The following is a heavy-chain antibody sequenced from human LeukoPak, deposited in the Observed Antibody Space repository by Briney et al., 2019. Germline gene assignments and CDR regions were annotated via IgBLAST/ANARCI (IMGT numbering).Heavy chain of an antibody. V-gene: IGHV4-59*03. CDR3: AALGGTYSY. CDR2: LYYSGST. Sequence: SETLSLTCTVSGGSISGYYWSWIRQPPGKGLEWIGYLYYSGSTNYNPSLKSRVTISVGTSKNQFYLKLSSVTAADTAVYYCAALGGTYSYWGQGTLVTVSS. CDR1: GGSISGYY. D-gene: IGHD1-26*01. J-gene: IGHJ4*02.